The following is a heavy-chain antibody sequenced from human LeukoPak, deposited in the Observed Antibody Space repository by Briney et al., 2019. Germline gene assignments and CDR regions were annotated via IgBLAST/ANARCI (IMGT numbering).Heavy chain of an antibody. CDR3: ARDVPYYYESSGYYSLGFDI. CDR2: VSSSGSTI. CDR1: GFTFSDYY. V-gene: IGHV3-11*04. Sequence: GGSLRLSCAASGFTFSDYYMSWIRQAPGKGLEWVSYVSSSGSTIYYADSVKGRFTISRDNAKNSLYLQMNSLRAEDTAVYYCARDVPYYYESSGYYSLGFDIWGQGTMVTVSS. D-gene: IGHD3-22*01. J-gene: IGHJ3*02.